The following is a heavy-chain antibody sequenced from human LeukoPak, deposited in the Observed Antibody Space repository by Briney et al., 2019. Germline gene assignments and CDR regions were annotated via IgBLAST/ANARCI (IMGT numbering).Heavy chain of an antibody. CDR1: GGSISSYY. V-gene: IGHV4-4*07. J-gene: IGHJ4*02. CDR2: IYTSGST. D-gene: IGHD1-26*01. CDR3: ARENSGSYRKFDY. Sequence: SETLSLTCTVSGGSISSYYWSWIRQPAGKGLEWIGRIYTSGSTNYNASLKSRVSMSVDTSKNQFSLKLSSVTAADTAVFYCARENSGSYRKFDYWGQGTLVTVSP.